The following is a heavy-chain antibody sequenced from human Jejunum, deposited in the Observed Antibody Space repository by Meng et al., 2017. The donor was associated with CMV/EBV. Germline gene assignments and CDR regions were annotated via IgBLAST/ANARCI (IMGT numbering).Heavy chain of an antibody. CDR3: ARARRIGFNAVDAIDE. V-gene: IGHV2-70*18. CDR2: IDWDDGK. J-gene: IGHJ3*01. D-gene: IGHD5-24*01. CDR1: LSTDPMC. Sequence: LSTDPMCVTWVRQPPGKALEWLALIDWDDGKYYSPSLKTRLTISKGTSADQVVLTMTNMDPDDTATYFCARARRIGFNAVDAIDEWGQGTVVTVSS.